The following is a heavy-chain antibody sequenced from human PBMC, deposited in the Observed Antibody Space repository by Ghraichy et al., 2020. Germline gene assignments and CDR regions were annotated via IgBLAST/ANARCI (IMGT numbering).Heavy chain of an antibody. D-gene: IGHD6-19*01. CDR3: ARGFRGARLPGVAGIKRGAGWFDP. Sequence: GSLSLTCDVYGGSFSEYYWSWIRQPPGQGLDWIGEINHSVSTNSSPPLESRVTISLDTSTKQFSLEVNSVTAADTAVYYCARGFRGARLPGVAGIKRGAGWFDPWGQGTLVTVSS. J-gene: IGHJ5*02. V-gene: IGHV4-34*01. CDR1: GGSFSEYY. CDR2: INHSVST.